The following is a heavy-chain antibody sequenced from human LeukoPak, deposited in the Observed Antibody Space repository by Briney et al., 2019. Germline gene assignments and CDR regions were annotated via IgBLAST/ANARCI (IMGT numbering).Heavy chain of an antibody. Sequence: GGSLRLSCAASGFTFSSYSMNWVRQAPGKGLEWVSYISSSTIYYADSVKGRFTISRDNAKNSLYLQMNSLRAEDTAVYYCARDTRRMRNWFDPWGQGTLVTVSS. CDR2: ISSSTI. CDR1: GFTFSSYS. D-gene: IGHD2/OR15-2a*01. V-gene: IGHV3-48*01. J-gene: IGHJ5*02. CDR3: ARDTRRMRNWFDP.